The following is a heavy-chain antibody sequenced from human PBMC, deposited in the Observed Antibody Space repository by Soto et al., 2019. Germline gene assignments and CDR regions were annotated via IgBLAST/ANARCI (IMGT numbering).Heavy chain of an antibody. Sequence: SETLSLTCTVSGGSISNYYWGWIRQPPGKGLEWVASISDTGSTAYKPSLKGRLTISKDTSKNQISLTLNSVTAADTAVYYCARRLISVGVKWFDPWGQGTLVTVSS. V-gene: IGHV4-59*08. CDR3: ARRLISVGVKWFDP. CDR1: GGSISNYY. CDR2: ISDTGST. J-gene: IGHJ5*02. D-gene: IGHD2-21*02.